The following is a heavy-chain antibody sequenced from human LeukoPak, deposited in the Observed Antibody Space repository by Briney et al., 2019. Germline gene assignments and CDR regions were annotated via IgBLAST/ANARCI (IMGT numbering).Heavy chain of an antibody. CDR2: ISYDGSNK. CDR1: GFTFSSYG. J-gene: IGHJ4*02. D-gene: IGHD5-24*01. Sequence: PGRSLRLSCAASGFTFSSYGMHWVRQAPGKGLEWVAVISYDGSNKYYADSVKGRFTISRDNSKNTLYLQMNSLRAEDTAVYYCAKDGRDGYNLVDYWGQGTLVTVSS. V-gene: IGHV3-30*18. CDR3: AKDGRDGYNLVDY.